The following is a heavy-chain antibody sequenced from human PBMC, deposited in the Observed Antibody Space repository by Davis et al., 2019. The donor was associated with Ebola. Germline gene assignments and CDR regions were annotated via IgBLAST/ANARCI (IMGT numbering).Heavy chain of an antibody. Sequence: SETLSLTCAVYGGSFSGYYWSWIRQPPGKGLEWIGEINHSGSTNYNPSLKSRVTISVDTSKNQFSLKLSSVIAADTAVYYCARGRASRGRYYYYYGMDVWGQGTTVTVSS. CDR1: GGSFSGYY. CDR3: ARGRASRGRYYYYYGMDV. J-gene: IGHJ6*02. D-gene: IGHD3-10*01. V-gene: IGHV4-34*01. CDR2: INHSGST.